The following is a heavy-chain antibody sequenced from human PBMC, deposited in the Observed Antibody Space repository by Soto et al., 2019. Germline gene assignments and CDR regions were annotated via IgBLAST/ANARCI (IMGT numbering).Heavy chain of an antibody. CDR3: VRGPTKGRWFDP. CDR1: GGSISSGGYY. Sequence: SETLSLTCTVSGGSISSGGYYWSWIRQHPGKGLEWIGYIYYSGSTYYNPSLKSRVTISVYTSKNQFSLKLSSVTAADTAVYYCVRGPTKGRWFDPWGQETLVTVSS. D-gene: IGHD1-1*01. CDR2: IYYSGST. J-gene: IGHJ5*02. V-gene: IGHV4-31*03.